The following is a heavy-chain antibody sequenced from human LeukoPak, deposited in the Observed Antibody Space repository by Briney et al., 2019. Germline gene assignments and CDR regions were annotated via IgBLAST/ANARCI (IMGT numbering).Heavy chain of an antibody. V-gene: IGHV1-8*01. CDR3: ARGLRGCSSTSCRYQYYYMDV. Sequence: ASVKVSCKASGYTFTSYDINWVRQATGQGLEWMGWMNPNSGNTGYAQKFQGRVTMTRNTSISTAYMELSSLRSEDTAVYYCARGLRGCSSTSCRYQYYYMDVWGKGTTVTVSS. J-gene: IGHJ6*03. CDR2: MNPNSGNT. D-gene: IGHD2-2*01. CDR1: GYTFTSYD.